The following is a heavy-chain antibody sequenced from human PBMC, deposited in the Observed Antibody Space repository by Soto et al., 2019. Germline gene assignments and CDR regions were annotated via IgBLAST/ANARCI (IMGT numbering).Heavy chain of an antibody. Sequence: QVHLQESGPGLVKPSQTLSLTCSVNGDSINSDSVYWSWIRQSPGKALEYIGYITYNGRTFYNPSLKSRVTMSVDTPKNQFSLEVRSVTAADTAVYYCARERQVGPSSGRFDPWGQGTLVTVST. V-gene: IGHV4-31*03. CDR1: GDSINSDSVY. CDR3: ARERQVGPSSGRFDP. CDR2: ITYNGRT. J-gene: IGHJ5*02.